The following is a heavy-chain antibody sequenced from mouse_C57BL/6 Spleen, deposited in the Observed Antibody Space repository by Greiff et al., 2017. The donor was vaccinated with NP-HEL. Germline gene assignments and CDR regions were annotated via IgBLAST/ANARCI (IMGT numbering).Heavy chain of an antibody. J-gene: IGHJ3*01. D-gene: IGHD2-4*01. CDR1: GFTFSDYG. Sequence: EVKLMESGGGLVKPGGSLKLSCAASGFTFSDYGMHWVRQAPEKGLEWVAYISSGSSTIYYADTVKGRFTFSRDNAKNTLFLQMTSLRSEDTAMYYCARRDYDGAWFAYWGQGTLVTVSA. CDR3: ARRDYDGAWFAY. CDR2: ISSGSSTI. V-gene: IGHV5-17*01.